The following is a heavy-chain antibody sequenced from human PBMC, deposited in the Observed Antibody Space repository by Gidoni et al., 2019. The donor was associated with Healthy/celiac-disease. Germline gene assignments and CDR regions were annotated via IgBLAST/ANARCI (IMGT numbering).Heavy chain of an antibody. J-gene: IGHJ4*02. CDR1: GGTFRSYT. CDR2: IIPILGIA. D-gene: IGHD3-10*01. V-gene: IGHV1-69*02. Sequence: QVQLVQSGAEVKKPGSSVQVSCKASGGTFRSYTISCVRQAPGQGLEWMGRIIPILGIANYEQKFQGRVTITADKSTSTAYMELSSLRSEDTAVYYCARGPRLTQYGSGSFDYWGQGTLVTVSS. CDR3: ARGPRLTQYGSGSFDY.